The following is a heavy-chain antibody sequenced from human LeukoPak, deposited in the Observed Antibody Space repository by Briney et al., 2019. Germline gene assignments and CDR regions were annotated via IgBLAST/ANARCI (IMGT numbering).Heavy chain of an antibody. CDR2: ISFDGYHQ. CDR3: VKDFYGSGSPPHFDF. D-gene: IGHD3-10*01. J-gene: IGHJ4*02. V-gene: IGHV3-30*18. CDR1: GFTFRSFA. Sequence: GGSLRLSCAPSGFTFRSFAMHWVRQAPGKGLEWVALISFDGYHQFYADSVKGRFIISRDNAKNTFYLQMNSLRVEDTALYYCVKDFYGSGSPPHFDFWVQGTLVPVS.